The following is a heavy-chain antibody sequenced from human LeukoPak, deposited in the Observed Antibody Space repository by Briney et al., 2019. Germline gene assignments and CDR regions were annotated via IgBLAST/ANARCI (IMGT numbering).Heavy chain of an antibody. CDR1: GFTFGSYE. CDR3: AREGYTYGFDF. CDR2: IGSRGSNI. D-gene: IGHD5-18*01. Sequence: QPGGSLRLSCLASGFTFGSYEVNWIRQAPGKGLEWVSYIGSRGSNIYYADSVKGRFTVSRDNARNSLSLQVNSLGAEDPAVYYCAREGYTYGFDFWGQGTLVTVSS. J-gene: IGHJ5*01. V-gene: IGHV3-48*03.